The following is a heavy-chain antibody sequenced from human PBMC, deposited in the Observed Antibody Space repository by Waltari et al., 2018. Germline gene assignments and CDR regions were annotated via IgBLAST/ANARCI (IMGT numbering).Heavy chain of an antibody. D-gene: IGHD1-26*01. CDR3: ARGGAFDY. CDR1: GFPFSRCW. V-gene: IGHV3-7*01. CDR2: IKQDGSEK. Sequence: EVQLVESGGGLVQTGGSLRLSCAASGFPFSRCWRSWVRQAPGKGLEWVANIKQDGSEKYYVDSVKGRFTISRDNAKNSLYLQMNSLRAEDTAVYYCARGGAFDYWGQGTLVTVSS. J-gene: IGHJ4*02.